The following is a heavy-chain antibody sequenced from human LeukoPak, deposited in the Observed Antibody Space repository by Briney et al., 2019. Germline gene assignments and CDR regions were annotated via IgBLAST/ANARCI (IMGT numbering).Heavy chain of an antibody. D-gene: IGHD3-10*01. CDR1: GFTFSSYS. J-gene: IGHJ4*02. CDR3: ASWAQSSGY. Sequence: GGSLRLSCAASGFTFSSYSMNWVRQAPGKGLEWVSSISSSSSYIYYANSVKGRFTISRDNAKNSLYLQMNSLRAEDTAVYYCASWAQSSGYWGQGTLVTVSS. CDR2: ISSSSSYI. V-gene: IGHV3-21*01.